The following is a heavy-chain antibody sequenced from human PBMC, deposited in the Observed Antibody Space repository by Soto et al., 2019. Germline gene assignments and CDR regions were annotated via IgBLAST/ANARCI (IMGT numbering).Heavy chain of an antibody. D-gene: IGHD3-22*01. V-gene: IGHV4-34*01. J-gene: IGHJ6*02. Sequence: SETLSLTCAVYGGSFSGYYWSWIRQPPGKGLEWIGEINHSGNTNYNPSIKSRDTISEDTSKNQFSLKLSSVTAADTAVFYCARHGIRYYYDSSDYYALDVWGQGTTVTVSS. CDR1: GGSFSGYY. CDR3: ARHGIRYYYDSSDYYALDV. CDR2: INHSGNT.